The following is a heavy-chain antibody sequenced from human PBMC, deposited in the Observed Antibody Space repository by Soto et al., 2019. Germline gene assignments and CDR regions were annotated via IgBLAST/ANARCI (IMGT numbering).Heavy chain of an antibody. CDR2: ISHDGYNE. V-gene: IGHV3-30*18. D-gene: IGHD2-2*01. Sequence: GGSLRLSCAASGFTFSSHGMPWLRQAPGKGLEWVTVISHDGYNEYYADSVKRRFTISRDNSKNTLYLQMNSLRAEETAVYYCAKERMEQYQLLPFFDYWGQGTLVTVSS. J-gene: IGHJ4*02. CDR3: AKERMEQYQLLPFFDY. CDR1: GFTFSSHG.